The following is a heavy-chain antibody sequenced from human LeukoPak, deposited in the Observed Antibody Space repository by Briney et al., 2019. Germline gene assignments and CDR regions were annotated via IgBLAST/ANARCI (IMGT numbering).Heavy chain of an antibody. J-gene: IGHJ4*02. Sequence: KSGGSLRLSCAASGFTYSSYSMNWVRQAPGKGLEWVSSIGSSSYIYYADSVKGRFTISRDNAKNSLYLQMNSLRAEDTAVYYCASLSSGWLGEYFDYWGQGTLVTVSS. CDR2: IGSSSYI. D-gene: IGHD6-19*01. V-gene: IGHV3-21*01. CDR3: ASLSSGWLGEYFDY. CDR1: GFTYSSYS.